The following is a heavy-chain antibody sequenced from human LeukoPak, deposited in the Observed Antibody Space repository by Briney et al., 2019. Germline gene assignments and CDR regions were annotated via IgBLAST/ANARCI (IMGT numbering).Heavy chain of an antibody. CDR2: IYHSGST. J-gene: IGHJ3*02. D-gene: IGHD1-26*01. V-gene: IGHV4-30-2*01. Sequence: SETLSLTCAVSGGSISSGGYSWSWIRQPPGKGLEWIGYIYHSGSTYYNPSLKSRVTISVDRSKNQFSLKLSSVTAADTAVYYCARCSWELRELDIWGQGTMVTVSS. CDR3: ARCSWELRELDI. CDR1: GGSISSGGYS.